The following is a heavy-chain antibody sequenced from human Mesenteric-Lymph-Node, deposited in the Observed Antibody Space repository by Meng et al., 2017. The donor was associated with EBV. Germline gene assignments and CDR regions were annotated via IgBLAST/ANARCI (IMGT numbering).Heavy chain of an antibody. J-gene: IGHJ5*02. CDR3: ATVQGPYFDSSTSFWT. D-gene: IGHD3-22*01. V-gene: IGHV1-24*01. CDR2: FDPEEGEA. Sequence: QVPLVQYATEGKKSVATVKASCKVSGYTPIELCMHWVRQAPGKGLEWMGGFDPEEGEAIYAQKFQGRVTMTEDTSKDTAYMELSSLRSEDTAVYYCATVQGPYFDSSTSFWTWGQGTLVTVSS. CDR1: GYTPIELC.